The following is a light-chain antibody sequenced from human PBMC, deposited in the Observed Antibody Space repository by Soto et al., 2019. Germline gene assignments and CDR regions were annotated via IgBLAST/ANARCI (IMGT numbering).Light chain of an antibody. Sequence: IVLTHSPGTLSLSPWERATLSCRASQSVSNNYLAWYQQKPGQAPRLLIYDASNRATGIPARFSGSGSGTDFTLTISSLEPEDFAVYYCQQRSNFGQGTRLEIK. J-gene: IGKJ5*01. CDR2: DAS. CDR1: QSVSNNY. V-gene: IGKV3-11*01. CDR3: QQRSN.